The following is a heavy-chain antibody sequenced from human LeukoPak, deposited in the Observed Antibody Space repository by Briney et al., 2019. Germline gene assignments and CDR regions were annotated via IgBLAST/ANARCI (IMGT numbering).Heavy chain of an antibody. CDR2: INTNTGNP. D-gene: IGHD3-10*01. J-gene: IGHJ6*03. Sequence: ASVKVSCKASGYAFTSYAMNWVRQAPGQGLEWMGWINTNTGNPTYAQGFTGRFVFSLDTSVSTAYLQISSLKAEDTAVYYCARPREGVRGGKGYYYYMDVWGKGTTVTVSS. V-gene: IGHV7-4-1*02. CDR1: GYAFTSYA. CDR3: ARPREGVRGGKGYYYYMDV.